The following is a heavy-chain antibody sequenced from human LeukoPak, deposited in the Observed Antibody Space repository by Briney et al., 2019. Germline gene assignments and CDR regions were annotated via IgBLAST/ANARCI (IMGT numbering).Heavy chain of an antibody. D-gene: IGHD3-10*01. J-gene: IGHJ6*02. CDR3: ARDQGKGSGSYYYLHYYYYYGMDV. V-gene: IGHV3-33*01. Sequence: GGSLRLSCAASGFTFSSYGMHWVRQAPGKGREGVAVIWYDGSNKYYADSVKGRFTISRDNSKNTLYLQMNSLRAEDTAVYYCARDQGKGSGSYYYLHYYYYYGMDVWGQGTTVTVSS. CDR1: GFTFSSYG. CDR2: IWYDGSNK.